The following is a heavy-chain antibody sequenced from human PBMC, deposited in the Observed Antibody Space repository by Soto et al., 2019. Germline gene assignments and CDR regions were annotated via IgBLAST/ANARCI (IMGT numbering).Heavy chain of an antibody. Sequence: SVKVSCKASGGTFSSYAISWVRQAPGQGLEWMGGIIPIFGTANYAQKFQGRVTITADESTSTAYMELSSLRSEDTAVYYCATNGCVNYYDSSGYRDAFDIWGQGTMVTVSS. D-gene: IGHD3-22*01. CDR3: ATNGCVNYYDSSGYRDAFDI. CDR1: GGTFSSYA. CDR2: IIPIFGTA. J-gene: IGHJ3*02. V-gene: IGHV1-69*13.